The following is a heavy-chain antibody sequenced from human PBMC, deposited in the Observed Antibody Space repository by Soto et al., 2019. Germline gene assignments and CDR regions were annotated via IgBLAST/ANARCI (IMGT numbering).Heavy chain of an antibody. J-gene: IGHJ4*02. CDR2: IYWNDDK. CDR1: GFLLSARGVG. Sequence: QITLKESGPTLVKPTQTLTLTCTFSGFLLSARGVGVGWIRQPPGKALEWLALIYWNDDKRYSPSLQSRLTITKDASKNQVVFSMTNVDPADTATYYCAHSPWGAAPDYWGQGTLVTVSS. CDR3: AHSPWGAAPDY. D-gene: IGHD3-16*01. V-gene: IGHV2-5*01.